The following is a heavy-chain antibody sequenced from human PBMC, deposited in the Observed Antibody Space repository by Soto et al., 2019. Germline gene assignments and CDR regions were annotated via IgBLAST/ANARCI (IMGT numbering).Heavy chain of an antibody. CDR3: ARTLIDFSARGRYFSPYIWFDS. D-gene: IGHD3-10*01. Sequence: GSMRLSCAACVFRCLNSALTEVRQAQGKGLEWVSAISASTGAYYGDSVKGRFTIARDDSKNTLYLQMNILRAEDTAVYYCARTLIDFSARGRYFSPYIWFDSCAQRTLVSVSS. CDR2: ISASTGA. CDR1: VFRCLNSA. J-gene: IGHJ5*01. V-gene: IGHV3-23*01.